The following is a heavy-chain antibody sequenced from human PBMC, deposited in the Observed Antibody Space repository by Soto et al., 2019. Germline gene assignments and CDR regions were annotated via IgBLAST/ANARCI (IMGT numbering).Heavy chain of an antibody. Sequence: EVQILESGGDLVQPGGSLRLSCVVSGLSLNNYAIAWVRHAPGKGLECVSSIDVLDGAWYSDSVRGRLAISRDVSRNTVYLQMSSLRVEDTAIYFCSDWRAGGPVNLDHWGPGTRVTVSS. CDR1: GLSLNNYA. CDR3: SDWRAGGPVNLDH. V-gene: IGHV3-23*01. J-gene: IGHJ4*02. CDR2: IDVLDGA. D-gene: IGHD2-8*02.